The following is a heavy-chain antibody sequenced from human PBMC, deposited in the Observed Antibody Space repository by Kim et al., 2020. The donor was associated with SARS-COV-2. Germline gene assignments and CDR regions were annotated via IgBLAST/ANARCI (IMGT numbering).Heavy chain of an antibody. J-gene: IGHJ4*02. CDR1: GGTFSSYA. V-gene: IGHV1-69*13. D-gene: IGHD3-10*01. Sequence: SVKVSCKASGGTFSSYAISWVRQAPGQGLEWMGGIIPIFGTANYAQKFQGRVTITADESTSTAYMELSSLRSEDTAVYYCARATLKSDNDGSGSYFDYWGQGTLVTVSS. CDR3: ARATLKSDNDGSGSYFDY. CDR2: IIPIFGTA.